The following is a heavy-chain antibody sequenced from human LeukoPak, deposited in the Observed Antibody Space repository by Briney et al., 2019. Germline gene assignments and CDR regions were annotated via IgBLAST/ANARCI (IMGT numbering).Heavy chain of an antibody. D-gene: IGHD6-19*01. CDR2: INPSGGST. Sequence: ASVKVSCKASGSTFTSYYMHWVRQAPGQGLEWMGIINPSGGSTSYAQKFQGRVTMTRDMSTSTVYMELSSLRSDDTAVYYCASSRPNLIAVESIYYYYYYMDVWGKGTTVTVSS. CDR1: GSTFTSYY. J-gene: IGHJ6*03. V-gene: IGHV1-46*01. CDR3: ASSRPNLIAVESIYYYYYYMDV.